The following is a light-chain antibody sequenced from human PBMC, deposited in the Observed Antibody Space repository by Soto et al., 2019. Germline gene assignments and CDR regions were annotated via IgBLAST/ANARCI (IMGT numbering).Light chain of an antibody. CDR1: QTVSSSY. Sequence: EIVLTQSPGTLSLSPGERATLSCRASQTVSSSYLAWYQQKPGQAPRLLIYGVSSRATGIPDRFSGSGSGTDFTLTISRLEPEDFAVYYCQQRSNWLLTFGGGTKVEIK. CDR3: QQRSNWLLT. V-gene: IGKV3D-20*02. CDR2: GVS. J-gene: IGKJ4*01.